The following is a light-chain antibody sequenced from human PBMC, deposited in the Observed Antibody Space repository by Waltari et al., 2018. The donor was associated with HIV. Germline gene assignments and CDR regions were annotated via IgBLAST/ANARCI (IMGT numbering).Light chain of an antibody. CDR1: TSNIGAGYD. J-gene: IGLJ3*02. CDR3: QSYDSSLSVNWV. V-gene: IGLV1-40*01. CDR2: GNN. Sequence: QSVLTQPPSVSGAPGQRVTISCTGITSNIGAGYDVHWYQHLPGTAPKLLIYGNNNRPSGVPDRFSGSRSGTSSSLAITGLQAEDEAVYYCQSYDSSLSVNWVFGGGTKVTVL.